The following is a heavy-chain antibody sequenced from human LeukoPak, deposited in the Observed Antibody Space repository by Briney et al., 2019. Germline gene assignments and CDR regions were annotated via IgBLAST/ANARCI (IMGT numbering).Heavy chain of an antibody. CDR1: GFTFSSYS. CDR2: ITASGTAM. V-gene: IGHV3-48*02. CDR3: ASSGSYRFDY. J-gene: IGHJ4*02. D-gene: IGHD1-26*01. Sequence: GGSLRLSCAASGFTFSSYSTNWVRQAPGKGLEWVSHITASGTAMFYADSVKGRFTISRDNAKNSLYLQMSSLRDEDTAVYYCASSGSYRFDYWGQGTLVTVSS.